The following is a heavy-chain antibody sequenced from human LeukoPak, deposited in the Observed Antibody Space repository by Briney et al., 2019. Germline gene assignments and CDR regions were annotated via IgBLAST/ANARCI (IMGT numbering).Heavy chain of an antibody. D-gene: IGHD2-15*01. V-gene: IGHV4-61*02. Sequence: SQTLSLTCTVSGCSISSGSYYWSWIRQPAGKGLEWIGRIYTSGSTNYNPSLKSRVTISVDTSKNQFSLKLSSVTAADTAVYYCARVSGCSGGSCYYYMDVWGKGTTVTVSS. CDR3: ARVSGCSGGSCYYYMDV. CDR1: GCSISSGSYY. J-gene: IGHJ6*03. CDR2: IYTSGST.